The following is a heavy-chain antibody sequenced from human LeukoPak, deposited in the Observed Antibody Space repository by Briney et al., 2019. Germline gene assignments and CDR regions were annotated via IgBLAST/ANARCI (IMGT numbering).Heavy chain of an antibody. CDR2: INSDGSWT. V-gene: IGHV3-74*01. CDR3: AKDVRGNYFYQYGMDV. D-gene: IGHD1-7*01. CDR1: GNYW. Sequence: PGGSLRLSCAASGNYWMHWVRQAPGKGLVWVSHINSDGSWTGYADSVKGRFTISKDNAKNTVYLQMNNLRAEDTAVYYCAKDVRGNYFYQYGMDVWGQGTTVTVSS. J-gene: IGHJ6*02.